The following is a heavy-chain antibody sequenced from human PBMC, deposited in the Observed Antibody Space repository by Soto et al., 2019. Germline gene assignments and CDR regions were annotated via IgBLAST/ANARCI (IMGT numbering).Heavy chain of an antibody. CDR3: ARGLGDIVVVPAATGFDY. Sequence: QVQLQQWGAGLLKPSETLSLTCAVYGGSFSGYYWSWIRQPPGKGLEWIGEINHSGSTNYNPSLKSRVTISVDXSKXQXFLKLSSVTAADTAVYYCARGLGDIVVVPAATGFDYWGQGTLVTVSS. CDR1: GGSFSGYY. J-gene: IGHJ4*02. D-gene: IGHD2-2*01. CDR2: INHSGST. V-gene: IGHV4-34*01.